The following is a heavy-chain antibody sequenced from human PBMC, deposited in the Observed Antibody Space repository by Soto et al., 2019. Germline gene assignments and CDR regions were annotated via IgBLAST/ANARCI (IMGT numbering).Heavy chain of an antibody. CDR2: INAGSGNT. V-gene: IGHV1-3*01. CDR1: GYSFTSYS. J-gene: IGHJ4*02. CDR3: AKVGTVSPFDY. D-gene: IGHD4-4*01. Sequence: ASVKVSCKASGYSFTSYSMHWVRQAPGQRLEWMGWINAGSGNTKYSQKFQGRVTITRDRSATTAYMELSSLTSEGTAVYYCAKVGTVSPFDYWGQGTLVTVSS.